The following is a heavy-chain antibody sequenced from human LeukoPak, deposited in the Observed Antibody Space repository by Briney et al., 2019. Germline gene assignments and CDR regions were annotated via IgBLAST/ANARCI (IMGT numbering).Heavy chain of an antibody. CDR1: GGSISSSNW. Sequence: SGTLSLTCAVSGGSISSSNWWSWVRQPPGKGLEWSGEIYHSGSTNYNPSLKSRVTISVDKSKNQFSLKLSSVTAADTAVYYCARGPVDYDFWSGYPDLHAFDIWGQGTMVTVSS. D-gene: IGHD3-3*01. J-gene: IGHJ3*02. CDR3: ARGPVDYDFWSGYPDLHAFDI. V-gene: IGHV4-4*02. CDR2: IYHSGST.